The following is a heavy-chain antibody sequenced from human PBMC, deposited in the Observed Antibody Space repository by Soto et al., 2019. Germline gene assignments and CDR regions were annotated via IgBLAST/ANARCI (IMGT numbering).Heavy chain of an antibody. Sequence: SVKVSCKASGGTFSSYAISWVRQAPGQGLEWMGGIIPIFGTANYAQKFQGRVTITADESTSTAYMELSSLRSDDTAVYYCAREIAAAGAPFDPWGQGTLVTVSS. CDR1: GGTFSSYA. CDR2: IIPIFGTA. V-gene: IGHV1-69*13. CDR3: AREIAAAGAPFDP. J-gene: IGHJ5*02. D-gene: IGHD6-13*01.